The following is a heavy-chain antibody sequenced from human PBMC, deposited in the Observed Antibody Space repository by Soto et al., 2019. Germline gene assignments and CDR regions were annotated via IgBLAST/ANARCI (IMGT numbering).Heavy chain of an antibody. CDR1: GFTFFRGSA. J-gene: IGHJ6*03. Sequence: EVQLVESGGDLVQPGGSLKLSCEGSGFTFFRGSAIHWVRQTPGKGLEWVGRIRGAPNRYATAYGPSMKGRFTISRDDSKHTVYLQMNSLESEDTAVYCCTRVLTVGTPTDNVISDSYYMDVWGKGTTVTVAS. D-gene: IGHD3-9*01. CDR3: TRVLTVGTPTDNVISDSYYMDV. CDR2: IRGAPNRYAT. V-gene: IGHV3-73*01.